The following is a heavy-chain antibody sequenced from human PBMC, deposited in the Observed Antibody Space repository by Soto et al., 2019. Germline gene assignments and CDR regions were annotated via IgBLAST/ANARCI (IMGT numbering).Heavy chain of an antibody. V-gene: IGHV3-23*01. CDR1: GLSFSRYP. D-gene: IGHD3-16*02. CDR2: ISGSGGST. CDR3: ARVPALYDYVRRSYRLHAFDI. Sequence: GALRRSCEASGLSFSRYPMSWVRQTQGKGLEWFSAISGSGGSTYYADSVKGRFTISRDNSKNTLYLQMNSLRAEDTAVYYCARVPALYDYVRRSYRLHAFDIWGQGTMVTVSS. J-gene: IGHJ3*02.